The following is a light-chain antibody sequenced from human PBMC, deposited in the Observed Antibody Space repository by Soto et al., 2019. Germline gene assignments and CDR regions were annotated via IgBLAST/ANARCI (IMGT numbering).Light chain of an antibody. CDR3: QQYNNWPRWT. J-gene: IGKJ1*01. CDR2: GAS. Sequence: EIVMTQSPPTLCVSPGEGATLSCRASQCVRRNLAWYQQKPGQAPRLLIYGASTRATGIPARFSCSGSGTEFTLTISSLQSEDFAVYYCQQYNNWPRWTFGQGTKVEIK. V-gene: IGKV3-15*01. CDR1: QCVRRN.